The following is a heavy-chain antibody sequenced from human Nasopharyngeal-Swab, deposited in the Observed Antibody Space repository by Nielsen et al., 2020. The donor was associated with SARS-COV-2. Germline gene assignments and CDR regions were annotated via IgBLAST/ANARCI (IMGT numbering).Heavy chain of an antibody. CDR2: VFYTGT. CDR1: GVSISNRTYY. Sequence: SETLSLTCSVSGVSISNRTYYWGWIRQSPEKGLQWIGTVFYTGTYYNPSLQSRVTISVDTSKNQFSLKLISVTAADTAVYYCVRDESGDYLGLPFDSWGPGTLVTVSS. J-gene: IGHJ4*02. V-gene: IGHV4-39*07. CDR3: VRDESGDYLGLPFDS. D-gene: IGHD4-17*01.